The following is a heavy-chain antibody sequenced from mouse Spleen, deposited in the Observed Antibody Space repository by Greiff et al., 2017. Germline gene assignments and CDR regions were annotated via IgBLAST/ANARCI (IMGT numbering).Heavy chain of an antibody. V-gene: IGHV1-59*01. CDR3: ARSYGKGYFDY. CDR2: IDPSDSYT. CDR1: GYTFTSYW. J-gene: IGHJ2*01. D-gene: IGHD2-10*02. Sequence: QVQLQQPGAELVRPGTSVKLSCKASGYTFTSYWMHWVKQRPGQGLEWIGVIDPSDSYTNYNQKFKGKATLTVDTSSSTAYMQLSSLTSEDSAVYYCARSYGKGYFDYWGQGTTLTVSS.